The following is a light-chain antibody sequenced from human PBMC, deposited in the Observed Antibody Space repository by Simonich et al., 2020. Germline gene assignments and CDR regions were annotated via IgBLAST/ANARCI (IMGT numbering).Light chain of an antibody. CDR3: QQRSNWPPIT. CDR2: DAS. V-gene: IGKV3-11*01. CDR1: QSVSSY. Sequence: TQSPSTLSASVGDRVTITCLASQSVSSYLAWYQQKPGQAPRLLIYDASNRATGIPASVSGSGSGTDFTLPISSLEPEDFAVYYCQQRSNWPPITFGQGTRLEIK. J-gene: IGKJ5*01.